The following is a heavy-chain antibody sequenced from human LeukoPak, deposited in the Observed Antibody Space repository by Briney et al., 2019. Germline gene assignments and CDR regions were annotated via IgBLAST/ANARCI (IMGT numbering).Heavy chain of an antibody. J-gene: IGHJ4*02. Sequence: GASVKVSCKASGYTFTSYGISWVRQAPGQGLEWMGWISTYNGNTNYAQKLQGRVTMTTDTSTSTAHMELRSLRSDDTAVYYCARDSQMWVTGTGGFLDYWGQGTLVTVSS. CDR3: ARDSQMWVTGTGGFLDY. D-gene: IGHD1-7*01. CDR2: ISTYNGNT. CDR1: GYTFTSYG. V-gene: IGHV1-18*01.